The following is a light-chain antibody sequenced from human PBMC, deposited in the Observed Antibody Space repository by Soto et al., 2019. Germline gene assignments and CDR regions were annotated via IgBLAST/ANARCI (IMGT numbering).Light chain of an antibody. CDR2: KAS. Sequence: IQMTQSPSTLSGSVGDRVTITCRASQTISSWLAWYQQKPGKAPKLLIYKASTLKSGVPSRFRGSGSGTEFTLTISRLQPDDFETYYCQHYNSYSEAFGQGTKVDIK. V-gene: IGKV1-5*03. CDR1: QTISSW. CDR3: QHYNSYSEA. J-gene: IGKJ1*01.